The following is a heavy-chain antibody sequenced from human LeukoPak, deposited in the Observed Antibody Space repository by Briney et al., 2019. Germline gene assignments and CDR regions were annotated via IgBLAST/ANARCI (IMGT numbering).Heavy chain of an antibody. V-gene: IGHV4-34*01. CDR3: AREDGDYEGPGLYYGMDV. D-gene: IGHD4-17*01. CDR1: GGSFSGYY. CDR2: INHSGST. J-gene: IGHJ6*02. Sequence: SETLSLTCAVYGGSFSGYYWSWIRQPPGKGLEWIGEINHSGSTNYNPSLKSRVTISVDTSKNQFSLKLSSVTAADTAVYYCAREDGDYEGPGLYYGMDVWGQGTTVTVSS.